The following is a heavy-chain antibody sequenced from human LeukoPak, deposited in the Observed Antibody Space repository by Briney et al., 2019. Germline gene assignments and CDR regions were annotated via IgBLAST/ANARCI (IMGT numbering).Heavy chain of an antibody. J-gene: IGHJ4*02. V-gene: IGHV3-30*18. CDR2: ISYDGSNK. Sequence: GGSLRLSCAASGFTFSSYGMHWVRQAPGKGLEWVAVISYDGSNKYYADSVKGRFTISRDNSKNTLYLQMNSLRAEDTAVYYCAKSTLTGYYPTDYWGQGTLVTVSS. D-gene: IGHD3-9*01. CDR3: AKSTLTGYYPTDY. CDR1: GFTFSSYG.